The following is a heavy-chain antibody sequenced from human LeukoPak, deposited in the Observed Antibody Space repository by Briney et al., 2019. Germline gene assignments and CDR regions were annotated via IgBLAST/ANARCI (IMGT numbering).Heavy chain of an antibody. D-gene: IGHD1-26*01. CDR3: ASRIVLTTTQYYFDS. CDR2: IYYSGST. V-gene: IGHV4-59*01. CDR1: GGSISSYY. J-gene: IGHJ4*02. Sequence: PSETLSLTCTVSGGSISSYYWSWIRQPPGKGLEWIGYIYYSGSTNYNPSLKSRVTISVDTSKNQFSLKLSSVTAADTAVYYCASRIVLTTTQYYFDSWGQGTLVTVSS.